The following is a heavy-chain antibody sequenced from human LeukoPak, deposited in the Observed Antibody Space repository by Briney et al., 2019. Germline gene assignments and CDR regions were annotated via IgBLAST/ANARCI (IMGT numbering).Heavy chain of an antibody. J-gene: IGHJ4*02. D-gene: IGHD4-23*01. Sequence: ASVKVSCKASGGTFSSYAISWVRQAPGQGLEWMGRIIPILGIANYAQKFQGRVTITADKSTSTAYMELSSLRSEDTAVYYCARDFTYVGPDYGGNRDYWGQGTLVTVSS. V-gene: IGHV1-69*04. CDR2: IIPILGIA. CDR1: GGTFSSYA. CDR3: ARDFTYVGPDYGGNRDY.